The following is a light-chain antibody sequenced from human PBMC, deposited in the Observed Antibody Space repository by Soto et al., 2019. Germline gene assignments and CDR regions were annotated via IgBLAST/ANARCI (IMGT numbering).Light chain of an antibody. CDR3: QQSYSTPET. Sequence: DIQLTQSPSSLSASLSDRVTITGRASQSISSYLNWYQQKPGKAPKLLIYAASSLQSGVPSRFSGSGSGTDFTLTISSLQPEDFATYYCQQSYSTPETFGQGTKVDIK. CDR1: QSISSY. V-gene: IGKV1-39*01. J-gene: IGKJ1*01. CDR2: AAS.